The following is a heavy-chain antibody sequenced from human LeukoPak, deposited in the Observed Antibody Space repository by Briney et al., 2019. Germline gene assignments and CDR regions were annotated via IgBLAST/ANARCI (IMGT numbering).Heavy chain of an antibody. CDR1: GFTFSSYW. D-gene: IGHD4-17*01. CDR3: VRNGEYAFNL. CDR2: IGRSTGTI. V-gene: IGHV3-48*01. Sequence: GGSLRLSCAASGFTFSSYWMHWVRQAPGKGLEWVSYIGRSTGTIYYADSVKGRFSISRDNAKDSLYLQMNSLRAEDTAIYYCVRNGEYAFNLWGQGTMVTVPS. J-gene: IGHJ3*01.